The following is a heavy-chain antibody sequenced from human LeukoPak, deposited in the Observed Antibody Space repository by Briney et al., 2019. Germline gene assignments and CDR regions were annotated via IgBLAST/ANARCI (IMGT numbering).Heavy chain of an antibody. V-gene: IGHV3-21*01. CDR3: ARENWYLDS. D-gene: IGHD1-1*01. J-gene: IGHJ4*02. CDR1: RFTFSSYN. Sequence: GGSLRLSCAASRFTFSSYNMNWVRQAPGKGLEWVSSISSSSSYIYYADSVKGRFTISRDNAKSTLYLEMNSLRAEDTAVYYCARENWYLDSWGQGTLVTVSS. CDR2: ISSSSSYI.